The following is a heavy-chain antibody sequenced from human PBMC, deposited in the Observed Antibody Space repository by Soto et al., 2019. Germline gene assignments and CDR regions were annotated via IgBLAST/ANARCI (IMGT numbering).Heavy chain of an antibody. CDR2: IYYSGST. CDR1: GGSISSYY. D-gene: IGHD3-22*01. Sequence: SETLSLTCTVSGGSISSYYWSWIRQPPGKGLEWIGYIYYSGSTNCSPSLKSRVTISVDTSKNQFSLKLSSVTAADTAVYYCARTQYYYDSSGYYYPGFFDYWGQGTLVTVSS. CDR3: ARTQYYYDSSGYYYPGFFDY. J-gene: IGHJ4*02. V-gene: IGHV4-59*01.